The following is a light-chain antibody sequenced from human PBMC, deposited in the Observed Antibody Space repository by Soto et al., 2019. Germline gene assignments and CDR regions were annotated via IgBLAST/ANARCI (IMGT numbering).Light chain of an antibody. J-gene: IGKJ2*01. CDR3: QQYNEWPRT. V-gene: IGKV3-15*01. CDR1: QDIYMR. CDR2: GAS. Sequence: EIVMTQSPDTLSVSPGERATLSCRASQDIYMRLVWYQQKPGQPPRLLIYGASSRVTGVPARFSGSGSGTEFTLTISSLQSEDFGFYYCQQYNEWPRTFGQGTKVEI.